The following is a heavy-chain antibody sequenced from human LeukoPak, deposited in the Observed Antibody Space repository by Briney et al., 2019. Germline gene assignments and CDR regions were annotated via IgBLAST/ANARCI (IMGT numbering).Heavy chain of an antibody. Sequence: PGGSLTLSCAASGFIFSNYAMSWVRQAPGKGLEWVSGISNRADSTYYAVSVKGRFTISRDNYKNTLYLQMNSLRAEDTAVYYCAKDRDFWSGYYDFDFWGRGTLVTVSS. V-gene: IGHV3-23*01. CDR1: GFIFSNYA. D-gene: IGHD3-3*01. J-gene: IGHJ4*02. CDR2: ISNRADST. CDR3: AKDRDFWSGYYDFDF.